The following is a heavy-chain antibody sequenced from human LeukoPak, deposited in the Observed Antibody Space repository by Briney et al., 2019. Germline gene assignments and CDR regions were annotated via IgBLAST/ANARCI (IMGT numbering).Heavy chain of an antibody. Sequence: ASVKVSCKASGYTFTSYGISWVRQAPRQGLEWIGCISAYNGNTNYAQKLQGRVTMTTDTSTSTAYMELRSLKSDDTAVYYCARVPSYQLPRGPQYNWFDPWGQGTLVTVSS. CDR2: ISAYNGNT. J-gene: IGHJ5*02. CDR1: GYTFTSYG. V-gene: IGHV1-18*01. CDR3: ARVPSYQLPRGPQYNWFDP. D-gene: IGHD2-2*01.